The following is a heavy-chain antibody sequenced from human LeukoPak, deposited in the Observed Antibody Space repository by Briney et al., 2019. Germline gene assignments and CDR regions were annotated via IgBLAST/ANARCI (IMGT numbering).Heavy chain of an antibody. CDR3: ARAEYYGSGYGGYDY. J-gene: IGHJ4*02. CDR2: IYYSGST. V-gene: IGHV4-59*01. CDR1: GGSISSYY. Sequence: SETLSLTCTVSGGSISSYYWSWIRQPPGKGLEWIGYIYYSGSTNYNPSLKSRVTISVDTSKNQFSLKLSSVTAADTAVYYCARAEYYGSGYGGYDYWGQGTLVTVSS. D-gene: IGHD3-10*01.